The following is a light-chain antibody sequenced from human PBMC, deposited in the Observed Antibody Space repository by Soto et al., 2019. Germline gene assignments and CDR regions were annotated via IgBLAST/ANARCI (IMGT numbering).Light chain of an antibody. CDR3: QTWVRGIEV. V-gene: IGLV4-69*01. J-gene: IGLJ2*01. CDR1: SGHSSYA. CDR2: INSDGSH. Sequence: QLVLTQSPSASASLGASVKLTCTLSSGHSSYAIAWHQQQPEKGPRYLMKINSDGSHSKGDGIPDRFSGSSSGAERYLTISSLQSEDEAEYYCQTWVRGIEVFGGGTKLTVL.